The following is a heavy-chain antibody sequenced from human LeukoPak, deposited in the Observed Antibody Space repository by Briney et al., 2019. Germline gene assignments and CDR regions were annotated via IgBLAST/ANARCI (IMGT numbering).Heavy chain of an antibody. CDR1: GYTFTSYY. CDR2: INPSGGST. D-gene: IGHD6-6*01. CDR3: ARTYSYSSSYYYGMDA. J-gene: IGHJ6*02. Sequence: ASVKVSCKASGYTFTSYYMHWVRQPPGQGLEWMGIINPSGGSTSYAQRFQGRVTMTRDTSTSTVYMELSSLRSEDTAVYYCARTYSYSSSYYYGMDAWGQGTTVTVSS. V-gene: IGHV1-46*01.